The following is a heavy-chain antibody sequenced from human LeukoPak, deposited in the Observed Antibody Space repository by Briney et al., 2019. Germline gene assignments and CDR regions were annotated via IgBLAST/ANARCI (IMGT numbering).Heavy chain of an antibody. CDR1: GYTFTGYY. V-gene: IGHV1-69*02. J-gene: IGHJ3*02. Sequence: SVKVSCKASGYTFTGYYMHWVRQAPGQGLEWMGKIIPILGVPNYAQRFQGTVTITADKSTSTAYIELSSLRSADTAVYYCATSTLTMWEGPWDIWGPGTMVTVSS. CDR3: ATSTLTMWEGPWDI. CDR2: IIPILGVP. D-gene: IGHD4/OR15-4a*01.